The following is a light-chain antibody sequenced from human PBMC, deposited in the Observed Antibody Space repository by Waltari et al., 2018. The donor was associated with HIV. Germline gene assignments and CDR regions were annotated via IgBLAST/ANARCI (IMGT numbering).Light chain of an antibody. CDR3: QQYNSYST. CDR1: QSISSW. Sequence: DIQMTQSPSTLSASVGVRVNITCRASQSISSWLAWYQQKPGKAPKLLIYKASSLESGVPSRFSGSGSGTEFTLTVSSLQPDDFATYYCQQYNSYSTFGQGTKLEIK. J-gene: IGKJ2*01. CDR2: KAS. V-gene: IGKV1-5*03.